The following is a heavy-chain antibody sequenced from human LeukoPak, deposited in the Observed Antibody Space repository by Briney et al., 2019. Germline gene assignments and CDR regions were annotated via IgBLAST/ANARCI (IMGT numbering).Heavy chain of an antibody. CDR3: TRRLDD. Sequence: GGSLRLSCAASGFIFTNFFMSWVRQAPGKGLEWVASIKHDESEKNYLDSVKGRFTISRDNAQNSLYLQMNGLRAEDTAVYYCTRRLDDWGQGTLVTVSS. J-gene: IGHJ4*02. V-gene: IGHV3-7*01. CDR2: IKHDESEK. D-gene: IGHD3-16*01. CDR1: GFIFTNFF.